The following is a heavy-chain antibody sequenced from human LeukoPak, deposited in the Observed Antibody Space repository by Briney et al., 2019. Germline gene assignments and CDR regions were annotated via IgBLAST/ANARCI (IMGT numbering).Heavy chain of an antibody. J-gene: IGHJ6*02. V-gene: IGHV1-2*04. CDR2: INPRSGGT. CDR3: ARKADYYYGLDV. CDR1: GYTFTGYY. Sequence: ASVKVSCKASGYTFTGYYLHWVRQAPGQGLEWMGWINPRSGGTNYAQNFQDWVTMTRDTSISTAYMELSRLRSDDTAVYYCARKADYYYGLDVWGRGTTVTVSS.